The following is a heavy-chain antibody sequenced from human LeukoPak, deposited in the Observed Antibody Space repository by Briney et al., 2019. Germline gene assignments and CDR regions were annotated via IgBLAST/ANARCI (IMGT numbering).Heavy chain of an antibody. CDR2: IGNTGSPT. J-gene: IGHJ6*03. Sequence: PGGSLRLSCAASGFTFSSYAMSWVRQAPGKGLEWVSPIGNTGSPTFYADSVKGRFTISRDNSKSTLHLQMHSLRVEDTAVYYCARRFYYMDVWGKGTTVTVSS. V-gene: IGHV3-23*01. CDR3: ARRFYYMDV. CDR1: GFTFSSYA.